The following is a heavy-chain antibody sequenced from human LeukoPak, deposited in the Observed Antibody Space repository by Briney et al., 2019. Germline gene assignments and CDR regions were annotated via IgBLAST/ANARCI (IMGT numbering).Heavy chain of an antibody. Sequence: GGSLRLSCAASGFTFSSYAMSWVRQAPGKGLEWVSTISGSGGSTYYADSVKGRFTISRDNSKNTVYLRMNSLRDGDTAVYYCAKEYGYSKNAPFDYWGQGTLVTVSS. CDR1: GFTFSSYA. J-gene: IGHJ4*02. CDR3: AKEYGYSKNAPFDY. D-gene: IGHD4-11*01. V-gene: IGHV3-23*01. CDR2: ISGSGGST.